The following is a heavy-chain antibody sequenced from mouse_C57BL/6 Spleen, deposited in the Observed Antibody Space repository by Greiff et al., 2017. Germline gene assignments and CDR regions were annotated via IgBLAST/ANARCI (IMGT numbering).Heavy chain of an antibody. D-gene: IGHD3-3*01. V-gene: IGHV5-4*01. J-gene: IGHJ4*01. CDR2: ISDGGSDT. CDR3: ARDLAAYAMDY. Sequence: EVKLVESGGGLVKPGGSLKLSCAASGFTFSSYAMPWVRQSPEKRLEWVATISDGGSDTYYPDNVKGRSTISRDSAKSNLYLEMGHLKSEDTARYYCARDLAAYAMDYWGQGTSVTVSS. CDR1: GFTFSSYA.